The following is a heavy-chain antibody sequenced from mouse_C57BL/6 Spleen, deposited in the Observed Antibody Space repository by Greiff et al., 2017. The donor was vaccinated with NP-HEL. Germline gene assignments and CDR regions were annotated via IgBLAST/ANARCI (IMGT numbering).Heavy chain of an antibody. J-gene: IGHJ2*01. CDR1: GFTFSDYG. CDR3: ARPIYYYFDY. D-gene: IGHD2-1*01. Sequence: DVKLVESGGGLVKPGGSLKLSCAASGFTFSDYGMHWVRQAPEKGLEWVAYISSGSSTIYYADTVKGRFTISRDNAKNTLFLQMTSLRSEDTAMYYCARPIYYYFDYWGQGTTLTVSS. CDR2: ISSGSSTI. V-gene: IGHV5-17*01.